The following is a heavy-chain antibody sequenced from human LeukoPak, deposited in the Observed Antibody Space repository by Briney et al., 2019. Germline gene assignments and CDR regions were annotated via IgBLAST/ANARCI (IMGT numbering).Heavy chain of an antibody. V-gene: IGHV4-59*01. CDR3: ASRNYYDSSGYIDY. CDR2: IYYSGST. CDR1: GGSISSYY. J-gene: IGHJ4*02. D-gene: IGHD3-22*01. Sequence: SETLSLTCTVSGGSISSYYWIWIRQPPGKGLEWIGYIYYSGSTNYNPSLKSRVTISLGTSKNQFSLRLSSVTAADTALYYCASRNYYDSSGYIDYWGQGTLVTVFS.